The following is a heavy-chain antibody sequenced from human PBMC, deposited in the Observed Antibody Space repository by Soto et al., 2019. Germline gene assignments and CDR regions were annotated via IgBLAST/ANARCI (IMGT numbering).Heavy chain of an antibody. J-gene: IGHJ6*02. CDR1: GYTFTGYY. D-gene: IGHD6-25*01. CDR3: ASGIAAILLISPGPYYYGMDV. Sequence: EASVKVSCKASGYTFTGYYMHWVRQAPGQGLEWMGWINPNSGGTNYAQKFQGRVTMTRDTSISTAYMGLSRLRSDDTAVYYCASGIAAILLISPGPYYYGMDVWGQGTTVTVSS. CDR2: INPNSGGT. V-gene: IGHV1-2*02.